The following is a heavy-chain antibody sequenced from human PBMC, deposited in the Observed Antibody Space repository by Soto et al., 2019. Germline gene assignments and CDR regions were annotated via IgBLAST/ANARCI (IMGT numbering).Heavy chain of an antibody. CDR1: GYTFTSYA. CDR2: INAGNGNT. J-gene: IGHJ6*02. V-gene: IGHV1-3*01. Sequence: ASVEVSCKASGYTFTSYAIHWVRQAPGQRLEWMGWINAGNGNTKYSQKFQGRVTITRDTSASTAYMEPSSLRSEDTAVYYCARERWDIVVVPAATLYYYYGMDVWGQGTTVTVSS. D-gene: IGHD2-2*01. CDR3: ARERWDIVVVPAATLYYYYGMDV.